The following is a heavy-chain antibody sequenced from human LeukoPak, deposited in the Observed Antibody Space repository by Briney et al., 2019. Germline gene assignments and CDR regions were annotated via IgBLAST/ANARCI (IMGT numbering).Heavy chain of an antibody. CDR1: GFSFSNYA. V-gene: IGHV3-33*08. Sequence: GGSLRLSCAASGFSFSNYAIYWVRQAPGKGLEWVAVIWYDGSNKYYADSVKGRFTISRDNSKNTLYLQMNSLRAEDTAVYYCARDYGDYHYYGMDVWGQGTTVTVSS. CDR3: ARDYGDYHYYGMDV. D-gene: IGHD4-17*01. J-gene: IGHJ6*02. CDR2: IWYDGSNK.